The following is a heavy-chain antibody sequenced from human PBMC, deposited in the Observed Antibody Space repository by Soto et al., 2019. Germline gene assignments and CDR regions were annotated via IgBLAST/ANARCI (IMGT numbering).Heavy chain of an antibody. V-gene: IGHV1-69*01. D-gene: IGHD3-22*01. CDR3: ARIGYYYDSSGAKSGPLSWFDP. J-gene: IGHJ5*02. CDR2: IIPIFGTA. Sequence: QVQLVQSGAEVKKPGSSVKVSCKASGGTFSSYAISWVRQAPGQGLEWMGGIIPIFGTANYAQKFQGRVTITADESTSTAYMELSSLRSEDTAVYYCARIGYYYDSSGAKSGPLSWFDPWGQGTLVTVSS. CDR1: GGTFSSYA.